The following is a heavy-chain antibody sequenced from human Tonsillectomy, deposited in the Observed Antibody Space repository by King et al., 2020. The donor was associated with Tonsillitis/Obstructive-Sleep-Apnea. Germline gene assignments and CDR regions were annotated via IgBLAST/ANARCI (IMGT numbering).Heavy chain of an antibody. CDR2: IYPGDSDT. V-gene: IGHV5-51*01. CDR3: ARPPARYCSSTSCYEVY. Sequence: QLVQSGAEVKKPGESLKISCKGSGYSFTSYWIGWVRQMPGKGLECMGIIYPGDSDTRYSPSFHGQVTISADKSISTAYLPWSSLKASDTAMYYCARPPARYCSSTSCYEVYWGQGTLVTVSS. CDR1: GYSFTSYW. D-gene: IGHD2-2*01. J-gene: IGHJ4*02.